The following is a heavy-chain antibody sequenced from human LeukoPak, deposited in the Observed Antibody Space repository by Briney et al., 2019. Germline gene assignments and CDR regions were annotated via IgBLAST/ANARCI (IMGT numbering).Heavy chain of an antibody. D-gene: IGHD2-2*01. CDR3: ARVFVVVPAASNWFDP. Sequence: SETLSLTCAVHGGSFSGYYWSWIRQPPGKGLEWIGEINHSGSTNYNPSLKSRVTISVDTSKNQFSLKLSSVTAADTAVYYCARVFVVVPAASNWFDPWGQGTLVTVSS. CDR2: INHSGST. J-gene: IGHJ5*02. CDR1: GGSFSGYY. V-gene: IGHV4-34*01.